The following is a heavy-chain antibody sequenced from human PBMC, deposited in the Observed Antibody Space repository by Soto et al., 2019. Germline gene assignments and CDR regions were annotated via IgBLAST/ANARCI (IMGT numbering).Heavy chain of an antibody. CDR1: GGSISSYY. CDR2: IYYSGST. Sequence: SETLSLTCTVSGGSISSYYWSWIRQPPGKGLKWIGYIYYSGSTNYNPSLKSRVTISVDTSKNQFSLKLSSVTAADTAVYYCARSTRPDYDFWSGYFAYNWFAPWGQGTLVTVSS. CDR3: ARSTRPDYDFWSGYFAYNWFAP. J-gene: IGHJ5*02. V-gene: IGHV4-59*01. D-gene: IGHD3-3*01.